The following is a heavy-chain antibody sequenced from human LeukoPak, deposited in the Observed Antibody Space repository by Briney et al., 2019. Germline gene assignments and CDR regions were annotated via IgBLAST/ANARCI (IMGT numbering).Heavy chain of an antibody. CDR3: AELGITMIGGV. Sequence: PGGSLRLSCAASGFTFSSYEMNWVRQAPGKGLEWVSYISSSGSTIYYADSVKGRFSISRDNAKNSLYLQMNSLRAEDTAVYYCAELGITMIGGVWGKGTTVTISS. CDR2: ISSSGSTI. D-gene: IGHD3-10*02. J-gene: IGHJ6*04. V-gene: IGHV3-48*03. CDR1: GFTFSSYE.